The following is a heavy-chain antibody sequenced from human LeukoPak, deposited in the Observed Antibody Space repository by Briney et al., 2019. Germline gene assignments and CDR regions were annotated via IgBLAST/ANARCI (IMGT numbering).Heavy chain of an antibody. D-gene: IGHD3-10*01. CDR2: IYPGDSDT. CDR3: VGGFGDQYGGYFDY. J-gene: IGHJ4*02. V-gene: IGHV5-51*01. Sequence: GESLKISCQGSGYNFGTYWVAWVRQMPGKGLEWMGIIYPGDSDTRYSPSFQGQVTISADKSISTAYLQWRSLMASDTAMYYCVGGFGDQYGGYFDYWGQGTLVTVSS. CDR1: GYNFGTYW.